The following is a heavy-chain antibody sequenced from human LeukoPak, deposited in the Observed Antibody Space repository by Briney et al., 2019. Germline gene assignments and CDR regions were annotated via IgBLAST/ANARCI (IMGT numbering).Heavy chain of an antibody. J-gene: IGHJ5*02. CDR3: ARETEYSSGWPPTPFDP. V-gene: IGHV1-69*06. CDR1: GGTCSSYA. Sequence: ASVKVSCKASGGTCSSYAISWVRQAPGQGLEWMGGIIPIFGTANYAQKFQGRVTITADKSTSTVYMELSSLRSEDTAVYYCARETEYSSGWPPTPFDPWGQGTLVTVSS. CDR2: IIPIFGTA. D-gene: IGHD6-19*01.